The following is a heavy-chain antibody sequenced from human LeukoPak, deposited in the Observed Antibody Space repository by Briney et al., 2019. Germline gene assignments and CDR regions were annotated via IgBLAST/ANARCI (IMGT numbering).Heavy chain of an antibody. CDR2: FDPEDGET. D-gene: IGHD3-3*01. CDR1: GYTLTELS. J-gene: IGHJ4*02. CDR3: ATDSYQRGGGYYRY. Sequence: ASMKVSCKVSGYTLTELSMHWVRQAPGKGLEWMGGFDPEDGETIYAQKVQGRVTMTEDTSTDTAYMELSSLRSEDTAVYYCATDSYQRGGGYYRYWGQGTLVTVSS. V-gene: IGHV1-24*01.